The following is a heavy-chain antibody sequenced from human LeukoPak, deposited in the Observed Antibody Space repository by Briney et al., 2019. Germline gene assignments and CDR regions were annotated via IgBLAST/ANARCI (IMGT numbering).Heavy chain of an antibody. V-gene: IGHV3-9*03. D-gene: IGHD5-24*01. CDR2: ISWNSGSI. CDR3: AKAPMATITSVYFQH. Sequence: GGSLRLSCAASGFTFDGYAMHWVRQAPGKGLEWVSGISWNSGSIGYADSVKGRFTISRDNAKNSLYLQMNSLRAEDMALYYCAKAPMATITSVYFQHWGQGTLVTVPS. CDR1: GFTFDGYA. J-gene: IGHJ1*01.